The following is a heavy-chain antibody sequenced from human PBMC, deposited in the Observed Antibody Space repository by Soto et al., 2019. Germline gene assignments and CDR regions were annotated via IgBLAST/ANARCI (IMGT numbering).Heavy chain of an antibody. CDR2: INPNSGGT. CDR3: ARQVPPNWNSDINYFDY. Sequence: QVQLVQSGAEVKKPGASVKVSCKASGYTFTGYYMHWVRQAPGQGLEWMGWINPNSGGTNYAQKFQGWVTMTRDTSISTAYMELSRLRSDDTAVYYCARQVPPNWNSDINYFDYWGQGTLVTVSS. V-gene: IGHV1-2*04. J-gene: IGHJ4*02. CDR1: GYTFTGYY. D-gene: IGHD1-1*01.